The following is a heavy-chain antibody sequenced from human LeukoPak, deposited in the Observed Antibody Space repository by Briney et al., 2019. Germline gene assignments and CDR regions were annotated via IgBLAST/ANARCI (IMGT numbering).Heavy chain of an antibody. CDR1: GGSFSGYY. CDR3: ARGKDIGKYYFDY. V-gene: IGHV4-34*01. CDR2: IIHSGIT. Sequence: PSETLSLTCAVYGGSFSGYYWSWIRQPPGKGLEWIGEIIHSGITNYNPSLKSRVTISVDTSKNQLSLQLTSVIAADTGVYYCARGKDIGKYYFDYWGLGTLVTVSS. D-gene: IGHD2-15*01. J-gene: IGHJ4*02.